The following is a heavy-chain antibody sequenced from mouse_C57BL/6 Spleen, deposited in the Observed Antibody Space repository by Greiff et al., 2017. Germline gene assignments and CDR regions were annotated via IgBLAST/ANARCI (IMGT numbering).Heavy chain of an antibody. Sequence: EVHLVESGGDLVKPGGSLKLSCAASGFTFSSYGMSWVRPTPDKRLEWVATISSGGSYTYYPDSVKGRFTIARDNAKNTLYLQMSSLKSEDTAMYYCARHEVVADYWGQGTTLTVSS. V-gene: IGHV5-6*01. D-gene: IGHD1-1*01. CDR3: ARHEVVADY. J-gene: IGHJ2*01. CDR2: ISSGGSYT. CDR1: GFTFSSYG.